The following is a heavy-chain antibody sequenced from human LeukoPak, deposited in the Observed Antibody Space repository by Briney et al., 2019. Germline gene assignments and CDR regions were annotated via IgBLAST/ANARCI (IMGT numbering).Heavy chain of an antibody. Sequence: TGRSLRLSCAASGSTFSNYAMSWVRQTPGKGLEWVSGISDSGDNTYYTDSVKGRFTISRDNSKNTLSLQMNSLRAEDTATYYCATVNTLDFWGQGTLVTVSS. V-gene: IGHV3-23*01. CDR3: ATVNTLDF. CDR1: GSTFSNYA. J-gene: IGHJ4*02. CDR2: ISDSGDNT.